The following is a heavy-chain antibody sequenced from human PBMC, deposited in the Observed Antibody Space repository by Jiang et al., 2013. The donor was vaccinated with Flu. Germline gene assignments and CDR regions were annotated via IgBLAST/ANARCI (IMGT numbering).Heavy chain of an antibody. CDR2: IYAKSGDT. CDR1: GYNFNGYY. CDR3: ARGGSSTAF. Sequence: SGAEVKKPGASVKVSCKASGYNFNGYYIHWVRQAPGQGLEWLGRIYAKSGDTNYAQKFQGRVTVTRDTSITTVYMEMTSLRSDDTAVYFCARGGSSTAFWGQGTLVTVS. V-gene: IGHV1-2*06. D-gene: IGHD1-26*01. J-gene: IGHJ4*02.